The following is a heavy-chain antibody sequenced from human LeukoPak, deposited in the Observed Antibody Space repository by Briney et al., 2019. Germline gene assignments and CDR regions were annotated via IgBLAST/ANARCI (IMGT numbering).Heavy chain of an antibody. J-gene: IGHJ6*02. V-gene: IGHV3-33*01. CDR3: ARGGYSYGIDYYYGMDV. D-gene: IGHD5-18*01. CDR2: IWYDGSNK. CDR1: GFTFSSYG. Sequence: GRSLRLSCAASGFTFSSYGMHWVRQAPGKGLEWVAVIWYDGSNKYYADSVKGRFTISRDNSKNTLYLQMNSLRAEDTAVYYCARGGYSYGIDYYYGMDVWGQGTTVTVSS.